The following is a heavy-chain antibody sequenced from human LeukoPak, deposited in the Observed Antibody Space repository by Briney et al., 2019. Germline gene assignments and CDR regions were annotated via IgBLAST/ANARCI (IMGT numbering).Heavy chain of an antibody. CDR1: GGSATTSTYY. V-gene: IGHV4-39*01. CDR3: ATRRSGSYSEY. CDR2: IKNSGIT. Sequence: SETLSLTCTVSGGSATTSTYYWGWIRQPPGKGLEWIGTIKNSGITHYNPSLKSRLTMSVDTSKNQLSLKLNSVTAADTAVYYCATRRSGSYSEYWGQGILVTVSS. J-gene: IGHJ4*02. D-gene: IGHD1-26*01.